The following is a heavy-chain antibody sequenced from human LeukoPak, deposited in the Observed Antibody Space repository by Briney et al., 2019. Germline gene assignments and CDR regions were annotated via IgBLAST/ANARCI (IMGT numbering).Heavy chain of an antibody. J-gene: IGHJ3*02. Sequence: SETLSLTCTVSGGSISSYYWSWIRQPPGKGLEGIGYIHYSGSTNYNPSLKRRVTISVDTSKDQCSLKVTSVTPSDTAVHYSSRANVLGMGASDIWGQGTMVTVSS. CDR3: SRANVLGMGASDI. CDR1: GGSISSYY. CDR2: IHYSGST. D-gene: IGHD3-16*01. V-gene: IGHV4-59*01.